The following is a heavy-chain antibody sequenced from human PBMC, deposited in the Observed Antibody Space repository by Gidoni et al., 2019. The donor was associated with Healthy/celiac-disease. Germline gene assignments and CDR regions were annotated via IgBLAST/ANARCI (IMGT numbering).Heavy chain of an antibody. Sequence: EVQLLESGGGLVQPGGSLRLSCAASGFPFSSYAMSWVRQAPGKGLEWVSAISGSGGSTYYADSVKGRFTISRDNSKNTLYLQMNSLRAEDTAVYYCAKSSPNYYDSSGYYHAGGYWGQGTLVTVSS. CDR3: AKSSPNYYDSSGYYHAGGY. V-gene: IGHV3-23*01. CDR1: GFPFSSYA. CDR2: ISGSGGST. J-gene: IGHJ4*02. D-gene: IGHD3-22*01.